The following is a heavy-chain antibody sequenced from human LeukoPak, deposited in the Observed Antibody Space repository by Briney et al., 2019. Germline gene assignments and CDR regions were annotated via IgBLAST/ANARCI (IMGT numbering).Heavy chain of an antibody. D-gene: IGHD2-8*01. V-gene: IGHV3-30*19. CDR2: ISYDGSNK. Sequence: PGGSLRLSCAASGFTFSSYGMHWVRQAPGKGLEWVAVISYDGSNKYYADSVKGRFTISRDNSKNTLYLQMNSLRAEDTAVYYCARDRDIVLMVYALDYWGQGTLVTVSS. CDR3: ARDRDIVLMVYALDY. J-gene: IGHJ4*02. CDR1: GFTFSSYG.